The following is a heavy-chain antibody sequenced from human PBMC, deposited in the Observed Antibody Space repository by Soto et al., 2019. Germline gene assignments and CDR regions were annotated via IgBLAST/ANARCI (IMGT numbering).Heavy chain of an antibody. CDR1: GGTFSSFS. CDR2: IIPVSGTP. CDR3: ARGLIEMAVRGCLVY. Sequence: QVHVMQSGPEVKKPGSSVKVSCTTYGGTFSSFSISWVRQAPGQGLEWMGGIIPVSGTPHYAQKFQDSVTSTADESTRPSYMELRSLTSDDTTIYYWARGLIEMAVRGCLVYWCQGALVTVSS. V-gene: IGHV1-69*12. J-gene: IGHJ4*02. D-gene: IGHD3-16*01.